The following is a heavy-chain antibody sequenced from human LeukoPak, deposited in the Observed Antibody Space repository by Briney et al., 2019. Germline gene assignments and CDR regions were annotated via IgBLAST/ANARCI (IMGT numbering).Heavy chain of an antibody. CDR1: GFSFSSHA. D-gene: IGHD3-10*01. CDR2: ISGSGGST. CDR3: AKDGLLWFGELSLVGDY. J-gene: IGHJ4*02. Sequence: GGSLRLSCAASGFSFSSHAMSWVRQAPGKGLEWVSAISGSGGSTYYADSVKGRFTISRDNSKNTLYLQMNSLRAEDTAVYYCAKDGLLWFGELSLVGDYWGQGTLVTVSS. V-gene: IGHV3-23*01.